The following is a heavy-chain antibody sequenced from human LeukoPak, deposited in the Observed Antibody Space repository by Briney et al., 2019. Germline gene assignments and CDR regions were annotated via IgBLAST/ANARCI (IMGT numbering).Heavy chain of an antibody. CDR3: ARVPAAGTGPDY. J-gene: IGHJ4*02. CDR2: IYHSGRT. CDR1: GGSISSSNW. D-gene: IGHD6-13*01. Sequence: SGTLSLTCAVSGGSISSSNWWSWVRQPPGKGLEWIGEIYHSGRTNYKPSLKSRVTISVDKSKDQFSLRLTSVTAADTAVYYCARVPAAGTGPDYWGQGTLVTVSS. V-gene: IGHV4-4*02.